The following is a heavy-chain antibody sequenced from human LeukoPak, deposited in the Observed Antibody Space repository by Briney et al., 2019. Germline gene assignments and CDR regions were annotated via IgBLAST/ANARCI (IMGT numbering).Heavy chain of an antibody. CDR1: GYRFTNYW. V-gene: IGHV5-51*01. CDR3: ARQRVLTGTTAGRYFDY. CDR2: IYPGDSDT. D-gene: IGHD1-20*01. Sequence: GGSLEISCKGSGYRFTNYWGGWVRRLPGKGLEWMGIIYPGDSDTRYSPSFQGQVTISADKSSSTAYLQWSSLKASDTAMYYCARQRVLTGTTAGRYFDYWGQGTLVTVSS. J-gene: IGHJ4*02.